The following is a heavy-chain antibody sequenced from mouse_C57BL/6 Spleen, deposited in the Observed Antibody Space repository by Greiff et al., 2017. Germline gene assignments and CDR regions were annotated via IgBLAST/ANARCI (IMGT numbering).Heavy chain of an antibody. CDR3: ARGEGDWDWYFDV. Sequence: EVHLVESGPGLVKPSQSLSLTCSVTGYSITSGYYWNWIRQFPGNKLEWMGYISYDGSNNYNPSLKNRISITRDTSKNQFFLKLNSVTTEDTATYDGARGEGDWDWYFDVWGTGTTVTVSS. J-gene: IGHJ1*03. CDR2: ISYDGSN. D-gene: IGHD4-1*01. V-gene: IGHV3-6*01. CDR1: GYSITSGYY.